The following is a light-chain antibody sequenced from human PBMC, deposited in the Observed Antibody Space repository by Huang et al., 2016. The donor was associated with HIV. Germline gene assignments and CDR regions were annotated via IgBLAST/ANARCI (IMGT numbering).Light chain of an antibody. J-gene: IGKJ4*01. CDR3: QQYVSAPLT. V-gene: IGKV3-20*01. CDR1: QNISNF. Sequence: EIVLTQSPGTLSLSPRERAVLSCRASQNISNFLAWYQQKDGQPPRLLIYGASSRASGIPDRFSGSGSGTDFTLTITGLGPQDSAVYYCQQYVSAPLTFGGGTGVEIK. CDR2: GAS.